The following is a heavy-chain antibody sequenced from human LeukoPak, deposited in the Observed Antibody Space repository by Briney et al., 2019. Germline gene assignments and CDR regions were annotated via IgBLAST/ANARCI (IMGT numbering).Heavy chain of an antibody. Sequence: GGSLTLSCAVSGLTLSDSAIHWPRQASGKGREWVVLIYRPAKSYATAYGASVRGRFTISRDDSKNTAYLQMDSLRTEDTAVYYCARERGTYNWLDPWGQGTLVTVSS. V-gene: IGHV3-73*01. CDR2: IYRPAKSYAT. CDR1: GLTLSDSA. CDR3: ARERGTYNWLDP. J-gene: IGHJ5*02. D-gene: IGHD1-26*01.